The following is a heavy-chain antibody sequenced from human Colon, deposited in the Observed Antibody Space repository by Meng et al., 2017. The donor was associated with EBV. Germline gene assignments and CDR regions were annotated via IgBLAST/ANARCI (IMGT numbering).Heavy chain of an antibody. Sequence: LQLQDAGPGLVKPSQTLSLTCTVSGGSISSSSYSCAWIRQPPGKGLEWIGGISYGGSTSYNPSLKSRVTISIDTSKNQFSLSLTSVTAADTAIYYCARGIQIWHEIDYWGQGTLVTVSS. V-gene: IGHV4-39*07. J-gene: IGHJ4*02. D-gene: IGHD5-18*01. CDR1: GGSISSSSYS. CDR2: ISYGGST. CDR3: ARGIQIWHEIDY.